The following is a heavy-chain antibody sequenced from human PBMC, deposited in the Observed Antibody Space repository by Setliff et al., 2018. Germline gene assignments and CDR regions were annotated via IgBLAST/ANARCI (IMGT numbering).Heavy chain of an antibody. CDR3: AKFRQQLTWGYYYYGMDV. CDR1: GLTFSSYA. V-gene: IGHV3-23*01. Sequence: PGGSLRLSCAASGLTFSSYAMSWVRQAPGKGLEWVSAISGSGGSTYYADSVKGRFTISRDNSKNTLYLQMNSLRAEDTAVYYCAKFRQQLTWGYYYYGMDVWGQGTTVTSP. J-gene: IGHJ6*02. CDR2: ISGSGGST. D-gene: IGHD6-13*01.